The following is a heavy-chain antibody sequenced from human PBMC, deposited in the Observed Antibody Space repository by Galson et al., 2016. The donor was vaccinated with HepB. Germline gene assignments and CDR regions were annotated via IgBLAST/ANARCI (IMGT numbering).Heavy chain of an antibody. CDR2: IYSDGNT. J-gene: IGHJ4*02. D-gene: IGHD3-10*01. V-gene: IGHV3-53*01. Sequence: SLRLSCAASGLTVSSNHMSWFRQAPGKGLEWVANIYSDGNTKYADSVKGRFTISRDNTKNSLFLQMNSLRAEDTAVYYCARDATRGGDFDHWAQGTLVIVSS. CDR1: GLTVSSNH. CDR3: ARDATRGGDFDH.